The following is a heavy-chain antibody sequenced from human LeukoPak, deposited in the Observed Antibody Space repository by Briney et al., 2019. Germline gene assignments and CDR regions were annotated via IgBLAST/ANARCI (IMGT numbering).Heavy chain of an antibody. CDR1: GLIFSDHY. CDR3: AKATGNLGN. J-gene: IGHJ4*02. V-gene: IGHV3-23*01. D-gene: IGHD1-1*01. Sequence: GGSLRLSCAVSGLIFSDHYKDWVRQAPGKGLEWVSTISNSDGKTYYADSVKGRFTISRDNSKNTLYVQMNSLTAEDTAIYYCAKATGNLGNWGQGTLVTVSS. CDR2: ISNSDGKT.